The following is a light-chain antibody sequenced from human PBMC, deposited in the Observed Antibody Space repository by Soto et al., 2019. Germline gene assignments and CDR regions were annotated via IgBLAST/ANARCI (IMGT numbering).Light chain of an antibody. CDR2: EVS. V-gene: IGLV2-14*01. Sequence: QSVLTQPASVSGSPGQSITISCTGTSSDVGGYNYVSWYQHHPGKAPKVMIYEVSNRPSGVSNRFSGSKSGNTASLTISGLQAEDEADYYCSSYTSSSTPYAFGTGTKVTVL. J-gene: IGLJ1*01. CDR3: SSYTSSSTPYA. CDR1: SSDVGGYNY.